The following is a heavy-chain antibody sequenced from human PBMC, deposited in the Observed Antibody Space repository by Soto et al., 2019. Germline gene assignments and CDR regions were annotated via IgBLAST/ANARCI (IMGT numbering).Heavy chain of an antibody. CDR3: ARGDVFDL. D-gene: IGHD3-10*01. CDR1: GDSISGYY. CDR2: IYSSGNA. Sequence: QVQLQESGPGLVKPSETVSLICTVSGDSISGYYWSCIRQPAGKGLEWIGRIYSSGNANYNPSLKSRVSMSVDMSKNQFSLKVTSVTAADTAMYYCARGDVFDLWGQGTKVAVSS. V-gene: IGHV4-4*07. J-gene: IGHJ3*01.